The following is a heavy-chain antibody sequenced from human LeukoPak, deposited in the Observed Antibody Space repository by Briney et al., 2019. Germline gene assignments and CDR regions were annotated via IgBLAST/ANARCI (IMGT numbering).Heavy chain of an antibody. Sequence: GGSLRLSCAASGFTFSRYWMSWVRQAPGKGLEWVANIKQDGSEIYYLNSVRGRFTISRDNARKSLYLQMNSLRAEDTAVYYCARQYCSGRTCYTDTFDIWGQGTMVTVSS. J-gene: IGHJ3*02. CDR2: IKQDGSEI. D-gene: IGHD2-2*02. CDR3: ARQYCSGRTCYTDTFDI. CDR1: GFTFSRYW. V-gene: IGHV3-7*01.